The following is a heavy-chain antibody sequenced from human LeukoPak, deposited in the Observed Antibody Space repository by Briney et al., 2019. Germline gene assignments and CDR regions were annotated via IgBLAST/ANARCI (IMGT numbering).Heavy chain of an antibody. Sequence: GGSLRLSCAASGVTFSSYAMSWGRQAPGKGLEWVSDISGSGGSRYYADSVKGRVTISRDNSKKRLYLQINSLRAEDPAVYYCAQASIVVVPAATLSYYYGMDVWGQGPTVTVSS. D-gene: IGHD2-2*01. J-gene: IGHJ6*02. CDR1: GVTFSSYA. V-gene: IGHV3-23*01. CDR3: AQASIVVVPAATLSYYYGMDV. CDR2: ISGSGGSR.